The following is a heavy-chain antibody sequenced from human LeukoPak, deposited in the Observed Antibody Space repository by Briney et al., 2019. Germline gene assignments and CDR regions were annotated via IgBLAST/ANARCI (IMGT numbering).Heavy chain of an antibody. CDR3: ASSYYYDSSGLDV. J-gene: IGHJ6*04. V-gene: IGHV1-69*13. CDR2: IIPIFGTA. D-gene: IGHD3-22*01. Sequence: GASVKVSCKASGGTFSSYAISWVRQTPGQGLEWMGGIIPIFGTANYAQKFQGRVTITADESTSTAYMELSSLRSEDTAVYCCASSYYYDSSGLDVWGKGTTVTISS. CDR1: GGTFSSYA.